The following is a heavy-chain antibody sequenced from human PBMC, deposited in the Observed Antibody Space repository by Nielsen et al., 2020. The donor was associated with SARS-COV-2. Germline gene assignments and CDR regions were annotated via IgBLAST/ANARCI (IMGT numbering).Heavy chain of an antibody. Sequence: GGSLRLSCAASGFTFSSYSMNWVRQAPGKGLEWVSYISSSGSTIYYADSVKGRFTISRDNAKNSLYLHMNSLRAEDTAVYYCAIRGYSYGFIDYFDYWGQGTLVTVSS. V-gene: IGHV3-48*03. CDR3: AIRGYSYGFIDYFDY. D-gene: IGHD5-18*01. CDR1: GFTFSSYS. CDR2: ISSSGSTI. J-gene: IGHJ4*02.